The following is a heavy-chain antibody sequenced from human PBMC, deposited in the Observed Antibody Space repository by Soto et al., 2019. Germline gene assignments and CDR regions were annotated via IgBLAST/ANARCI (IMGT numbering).Heavy chain of an antibody. J-gene: IGHJ4*02. CDR3: AHRVLRTVFGLVTTTAIYFDF. V-gene: IGHV2-5*02. CDR2: IYWDDDK. CDR1: GFSLTTSGVG. Sequence: QITLKESGPTVVKPTETLTLTCTFSGFSLTTSGVGVGWVRQSPGKAPEWLALIYWDDDKRYSTSLNSRLIITKDTSKNKVVLTMANVNPAETATYYCAHRVLRTVFGLVTTTAIYFDFWGPGTPVVVSS. D-gene: IGHD3-3*01.